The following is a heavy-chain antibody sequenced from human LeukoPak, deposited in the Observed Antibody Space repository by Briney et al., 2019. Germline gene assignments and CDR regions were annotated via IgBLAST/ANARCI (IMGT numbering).Heavy chain of an antibody. V-gene: IGHV3-66*01. J-gene: IGHJ4*02. CDR2: IYSGGST. CDR3: AKDSRTYYFGSGTFSLPKRPLGYFDY. CDR1: EFSVGSNY. Sequence: PGGSLRLSCAASEFSVGSNYMTWVRQAPGKGLEWVSLIYSGGSTYYADSVKGRFTISRDNSKNTLYLQMNSLRAEDTAVYYCAKDSRTYYFGSGTFSLPKRPLGYFDYWGQGTLVTVSS. D-gene: IGHD3-10*01.